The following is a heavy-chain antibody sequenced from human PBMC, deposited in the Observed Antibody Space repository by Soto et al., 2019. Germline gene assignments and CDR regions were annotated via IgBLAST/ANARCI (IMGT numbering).Heavy chain of an antibody. CDR3: ARHFSVDYFEY. V-gene: IGHV4-39*01. CDR2: IDYSGTT. J-gene: IGHJ4*02. CDR1: GDAITTNSYF. Sequence: PSDSVSLTFSFSGDAITTNSYFTPWILQPPGKGLERIGSIDYSGTTEYNPSIKRRVNISVGRSKNQFSLKLSSVTAADTAGHYCARHFSVDYFEYWGKGGLVTVS.